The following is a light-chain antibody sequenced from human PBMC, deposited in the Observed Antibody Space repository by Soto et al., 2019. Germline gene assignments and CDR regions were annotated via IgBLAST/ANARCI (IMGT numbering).Light chain of an antibody. V-gene: IGLV2-18*02. CDR1: SSDVGSYKR. Sequence: QSALTQPPSVSGSPGQSDTISCSGTSSDVGSYKRVSWYQQAPGTAPKVMIYEVSNRPSGVPDRFSGSKSGNTASLTISGLQPEDEADYYCYSFTTSNTYVFGTGTKVTVL. CDR2: EVS. J-gene: IGLJ1*01. CDR3: YSFTTSNTYV.